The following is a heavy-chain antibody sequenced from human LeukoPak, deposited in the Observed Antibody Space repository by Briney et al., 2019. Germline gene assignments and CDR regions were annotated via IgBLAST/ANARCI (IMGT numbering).Heavy chain of an antibody. CDR3: ARVGSSGS. J-gene: IGHJ5*02. Sequence: GSSVKVSCKASGGTFSSYAISWVRQAPGQGLEWMGRIIPILGIANYAQKFQGRVTITADKSASTAYMELSSLRSEDTAVYYCARVGSSGSWGQGTLVTVSS. D-gene: IGHD3-22*01. V-gene: IGHV1-69*04. CDR2: IIPILGIA. CDR1: GGTFSSYA.